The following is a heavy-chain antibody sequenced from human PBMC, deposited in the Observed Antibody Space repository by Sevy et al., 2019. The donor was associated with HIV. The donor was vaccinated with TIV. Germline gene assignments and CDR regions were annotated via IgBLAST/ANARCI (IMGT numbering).Heavy chain of an antibody. CDR2: ISSSSSTI. CDR1: GFTFSSYS. J-gene: IGHJ6*02. V-gene: IGHV3-48*01. D-gene: IGHD3-3*01. Sequence: GGSLRLSCAASGFTFSSYSMNWVRQAPGKGLEWVSYISSSSSTIYYADSVTGRFTISRDNAKNSLYLQMNSLRAEDTAVYYCARDFSPPHYYYYYGMDVWGQGTTVTVSS. CDR3: ARDFSPPHYYYYYGMDV.